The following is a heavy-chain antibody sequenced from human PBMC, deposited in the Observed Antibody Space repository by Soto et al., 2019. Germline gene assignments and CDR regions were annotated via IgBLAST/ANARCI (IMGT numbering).Heavy chain of an antibody. CDR3: SRGGHCTDGVCSALDY. CDR1: GGSISTYY. V-gene: IGHV4-59*08. J-gene: IGHJ4*02. D-gene: IGHD2-8*01. CDR2: IYYGGSA. Sequence: QVQLQQSGPGLVKPSETLSLTCTVSGGSISTYYWSWIRQPPGKGLEWIGYIYYGGSANYNPSLVSRVTISLDRSKKQYSLRLNSVTAADTAVYYCSRGGHCTDGVCSALDYWGQGTLVPVSS.